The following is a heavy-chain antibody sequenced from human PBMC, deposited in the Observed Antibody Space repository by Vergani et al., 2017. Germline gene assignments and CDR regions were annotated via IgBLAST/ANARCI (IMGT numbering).Heavy chain of an antibody. Sequence: EVQLVESGGGLVKPGGSLRLSCAASGFTFSNAWMSWVRKAPGKGLEWVGRIKSKTDGGTTDYAAPVKGRFTISRADSKNTLYLQMHSLKTEDAAVYYCTTGGGRDFDYWGQGTLVTVSS. V-gene: IGHV3-15*01. CDR2: IKSKTDGGTT. J-gene: IGHJ4*02. D-gene: IGHD4-23*01. CDR1: GFTFSNAW. CDR3: TTGGGRDFDY.